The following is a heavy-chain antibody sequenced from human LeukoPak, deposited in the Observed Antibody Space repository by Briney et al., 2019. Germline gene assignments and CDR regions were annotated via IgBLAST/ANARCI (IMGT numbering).Heavy chain of an antibody. CDR1: GFTFSSYG. J-gene: IGHJ4*02. Sequence: PGGSLRLSCAASGFTFSSYGMHWVRQAPGKGLEWVAVISYDGSNKYYADSVKGRFTISRDNSKNTLYLQMNSLRAEDTAVYYCAKVLEASYGDYPIGPPSWSFDYWGQGTLVTVSS. CDR3: AKVLEASYGDYPIGPPSWSFDY. D-gene: IGHD4-17*01. CDR2: ISYDGSNK. V-gene: IGHV3-30*18.